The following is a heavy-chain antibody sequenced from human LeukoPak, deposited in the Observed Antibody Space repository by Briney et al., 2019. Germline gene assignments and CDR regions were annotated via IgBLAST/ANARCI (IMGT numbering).Heavy chain of an antibody. Sequence: ASVKVSCKAYGYTFTSYGISWVRQAPGQRLEWMGWISAYNGNTNYAQKLQGRVTMTTDTSTSTAYMELRSLRSDDTAVYFCARVFGAEHWAWTDSWGQGTLVTVSS. D-gene: IGHD3-3*01. J-gene: IGHJ5*02. CDR3: ARVFGAEHWAWTDS. CDR2: ISAYNGNT. V-gene: IGHV1-18*01. CDR1: GYTFTSYG.